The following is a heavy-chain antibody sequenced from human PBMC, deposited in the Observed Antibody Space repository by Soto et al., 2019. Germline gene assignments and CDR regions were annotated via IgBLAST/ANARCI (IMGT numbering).Heavy chain of an antibody. V-gene: IGHV3-9*01. CDR2: ISSDGDTI. Sequence: EVQLIESGGGWVQPGTSLRVSCAASGFTFHEYAMHWVRQAPGKGLEWVSSISSDGDTIAYADSVQGRFTVFRDNAKNSLYLQMNSLRAEDTALYYCTKGGYDLIYYFGMDVWGQGTTVTVSS. J-gene: IGHJ6*02. CDR3: TKGGYDLIYYFGMDV. CDR1: GFTFHEYA. D-gene: IGHD5-12*01.